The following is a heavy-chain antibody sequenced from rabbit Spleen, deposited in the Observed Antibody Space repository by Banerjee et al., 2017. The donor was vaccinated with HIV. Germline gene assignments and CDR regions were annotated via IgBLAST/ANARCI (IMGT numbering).Heavy chain of an antibody. CDR3: ARDGGVGGYGVGGFDP. CDR2: IATGSGGNT. Sequence: QSLEESGGDLVKPGASLTLTCTASGIDFSSYYYYMCWVRQAPGKGLEWIGCIATGSGGNTYYASWVNGRFTISKTSSTMVTLQMTSLTAADTATYFCARDGGVGGYGVGGFDPWGPGTLVTVS. J-gene: IGHJ2*01. CDR1: GIDFSSYYYY. V-gene: IGHV1S40*01. D-gene: IGHD1-1*01.